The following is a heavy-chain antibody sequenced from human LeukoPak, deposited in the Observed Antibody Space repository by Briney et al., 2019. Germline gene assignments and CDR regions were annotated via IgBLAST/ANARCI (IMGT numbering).Heavy chain of an antibody. V-gene: IGHV4-39*01. J-gene: IGHJ6*03. CDR3: ASEVAYRYCSSTSCYFGVGDYYYYMDV. D-gene: IGHD2-2*01. Sequence: SETLSLTCTVSGGSISSSSYYWGWIRQPPGKGLEWIGSIYYSGSTYYNPSLKSRVTISVDTSKNQFSLKLSSVTAADTAVYYCASEVAYRYCSSTSCYFGVGDYYYYMDVWGKGTTVTISS. CDR2: IYYSGST. CDR1: GGSISSSSYY.